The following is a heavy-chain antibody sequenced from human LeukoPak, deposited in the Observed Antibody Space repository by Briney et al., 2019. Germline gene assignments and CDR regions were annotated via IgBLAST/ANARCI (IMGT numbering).Heavy chain of an antibody. J-gene: IGHJ5*02. D-gene: IGHD3-3*01. CDR1: GGSISSYY. CDR3: ASSNPRITIFGVVIPLEFDP. CDR2: IYTSGST. Sequence: SETLSLTCTVSGGSISSYYWSWIRQPPGKGLEWIGYIYTSGSTNYNPSLKSRVTISVDTSKNQFSLKLSSVTAADTAVYYCASSNPRITIFGVVIPLEFDPWGQGTLVTVSS. V-gene: IGHV4-4*09.